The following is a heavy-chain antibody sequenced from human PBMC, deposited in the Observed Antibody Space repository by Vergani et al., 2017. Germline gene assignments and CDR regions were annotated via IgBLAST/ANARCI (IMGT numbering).Heavy chain of an antibody. CDR2: IDVKGNS. Sequence: QAQLQESGPRLVKPSQTLSLTCSFSGGSLDIHSQTWGWIRPPAGEGLEWVGLIDVKGNSNFSPSLESRVTMSADASRGRFSLNLRSVTTSDTAVYYCARETVVTAWDGYRFHYMDVWGKGTTVTVSS. D-gene: IGHD2-21*02. CDR3: ARETVVTAWDGYRFHYMDV. CDR1: GGSLDIHSQT. J-gene: IGHJ6*03. V-gene: IGHV4-61*02.